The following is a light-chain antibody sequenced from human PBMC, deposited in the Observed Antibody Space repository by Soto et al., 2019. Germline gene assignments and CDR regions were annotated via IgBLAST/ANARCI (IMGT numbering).Light chain of an antibody. CDR3: QHFFSSPHT. V-gene: IGKV1-13*02. Sequence: AIQLTQSPSSLSASVGDRVTITCRASQDIYDALAWYQQKPGKAPNLLIYDASTLQNGVPSRFSGSGSGPEFTLTISSLQTDDFAIYYCQHFFSSPHTFGGGTKVQIK. CDR2: DAS. J-gene: IGKJ4*01. CDR1: QDIYDA.